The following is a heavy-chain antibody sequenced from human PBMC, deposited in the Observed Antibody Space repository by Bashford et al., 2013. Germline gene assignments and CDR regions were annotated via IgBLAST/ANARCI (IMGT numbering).Heavy chain of an antibody. CDR2: IWYDGSNK. J-gene: IGHJ4*02. D-gene: IGHD6-19*01. Sequence: VRQAPGKGLEWVAVIWYDGSNKYYADSVKGRFTISRDNFKSTLYLQMNSLTTEDTAVYYCAKDRGWYPPYYFDYWGQGTLVTVSS. CDR3: AKDRGWYPPYYFDY. V-gene: IGHV3-33*06.